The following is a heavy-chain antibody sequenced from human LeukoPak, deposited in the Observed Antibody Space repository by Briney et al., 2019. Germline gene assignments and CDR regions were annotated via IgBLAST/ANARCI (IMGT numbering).Heavy chain of an antibody. CDR3: ARGKDIVVVPAAQYYYYGMDV. D-gene: IGHD2-2*01. J-gene: IGHJ6*02. V-gene: IGHV1-8*01. CDR1: GYTFTSYD. CDR2: MNPNSGNT. Sequence: ASVKVSCKASGYTFTSYDINWVRQAPGQGLEWMGWMNPNSGNTGYAQKFQGRVTMTRSTSISTAYMELSSLRSEDTAVYYCARGKDIVVVPAAQYYYYGMDVWGQGTTVTVSS.